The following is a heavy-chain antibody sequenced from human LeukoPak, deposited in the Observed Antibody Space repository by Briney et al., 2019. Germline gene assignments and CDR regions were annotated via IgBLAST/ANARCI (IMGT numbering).Heavy chain of an antibody. V-gene: IGHV1-2*06. CDR2: INPNSGGT. CDR1: GYTFTGYY. J-gene: IGHJ4*02. Sequence: ASVKVSCKASGYTFTGYYMHWVRQAPGQGLEWMGRINPNSGGTNYAQKFQGRVTMTRDTSISTAYMELSRLRSDDTAVYYCARDISGRNNPARGDWGQGTLVTVSS. D-gene: IGHD3-10*01. CDR3: ARDISGRNNPARGD.